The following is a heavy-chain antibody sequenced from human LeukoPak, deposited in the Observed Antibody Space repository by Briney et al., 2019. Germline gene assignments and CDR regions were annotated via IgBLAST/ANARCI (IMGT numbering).Heavy chain of an antibody. CDR3: AREYSRGRLDY. CDR2: TYYRSKWYN. J-gene: IGHJ4*02. V-gene: IGHV6-1*01. D-gene: IGHD6-19*01. Sequence: SQTLSLTCGISGDSVSSNSAAWNWIRQFPSRGLEWLGRTYYRSKWYNNYAVSVKSRITINPDTSKNQVSLQLNSVTPEDTAMYYCAREYSRGRLDYWGQGTLVTVSS. CDR1: GDSVSSNSAA.